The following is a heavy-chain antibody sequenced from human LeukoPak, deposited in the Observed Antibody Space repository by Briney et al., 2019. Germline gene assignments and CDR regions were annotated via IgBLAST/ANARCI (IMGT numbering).Heavy chain of an antibody. CDR1: GFTFSGST. CDR2: IRTKANSYAT. V-gene: IGHV3-73*01. J-gene: IGHJ4*02. Sequence: GGSLRLSRAASGFTFSGSTIHWVRQASGKGLEWVGLIRTKANSYATAYAASVKGRFTISRDDSKNRAYLQMNSLKTEDTAEYYCASHPEGLCGGDCYNWGQGTLVTVSS. CDR3: ASHPEGLCGGDCYN. D-gene: IGHD2-21*02.